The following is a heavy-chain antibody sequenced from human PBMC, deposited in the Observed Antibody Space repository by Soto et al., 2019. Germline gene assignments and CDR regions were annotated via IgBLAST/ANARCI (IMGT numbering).Heavy chain of an antibody. J-gene: IGHJ4*02. V-gene: IGHV1-18*01. CDR1: GYTFTIYG. CDR2: INTYNGNT. D-gene: IGHD3-10*01. Sequence: QVQLVQSGAEVKKPGASVKVSCKASGYTFTIYGISWVRQAPGQGLEWMGWINTYNGNTNYAQKLQGRVTMTTDTSRRTAYMELRSLRSDYTAVYYCARDRIKLQSYYSCSGTYYSLFDYWGQGTLVTVSS. CDR3: ARDRIKLQSYYSCSGTYYSLFDY.